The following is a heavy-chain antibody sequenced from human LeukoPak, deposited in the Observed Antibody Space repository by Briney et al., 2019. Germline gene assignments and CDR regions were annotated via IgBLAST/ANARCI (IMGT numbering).Heavy chain of an antibody. CDR2: IYYSGST. CDR3: ESVPPSPPRDPHPGDAFDI. Sequence: NSSETLSLTCSVSGDSISSSSYYWGWIRQPPGKGLQWIGSIYYSGSTYYHPSLKSLVTITVDTSKNQFSLKLSSVTAADTAVYYCESVPPSPPRDPHPGDAFDIWGQGTMVTVSS. CDR1: GDSISSSSYY. V-gene: IGHV4-39*07. D-gene: IGHD1-14*01. J-gene: IGHJ3*02.